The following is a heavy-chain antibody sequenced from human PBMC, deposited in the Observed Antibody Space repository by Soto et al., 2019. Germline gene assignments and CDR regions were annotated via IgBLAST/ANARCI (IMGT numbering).Heavy chain of an antibody. CDR2: INAGNGNT. D-gene: IGHD2-15*01. CDR3: ARGPGGPDGPGDY. CDR1: GYTFTSYA. J-gene: IGHJ4*02. V-gene: IGHV1-3*01. Sequence: ASVKVACKASGYTFTSYAMHWVRQAPGQRLEWMGWINAGNGNTKYSQKFQGRVTITRDTSASTAYMELSSLRSEDTAVYYCARGPGGPDGPGDYWGQGTLVTVSS.